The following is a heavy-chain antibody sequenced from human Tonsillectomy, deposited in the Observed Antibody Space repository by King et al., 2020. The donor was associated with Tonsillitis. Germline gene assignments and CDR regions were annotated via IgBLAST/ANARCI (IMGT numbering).Heavy chain of an antibody. CDR2: INPSGGST. D-gene: IGHD1-26*01. V-gene: IGHV1-46*01. J-gene: IGHJ4*02. CDR3: ARSLAAWEQRGFDY. CDR1: GYTFTSYY. Sequence: VQLVQSGAEVKKPGASVKLSCKASGYTFTSYYIHWVRQAPGQGLEWMGIINPSGGSTSYAQKFQGRVTMTRDTSTSTVYMELSSLRSEDPAVYYCARSLAAWEQRGFDYWGQGTLVTASS.